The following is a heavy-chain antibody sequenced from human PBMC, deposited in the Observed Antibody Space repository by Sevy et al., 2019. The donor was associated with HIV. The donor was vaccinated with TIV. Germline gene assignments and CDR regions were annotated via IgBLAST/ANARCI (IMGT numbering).Heavy chain of an antibody. V-gene: IGHV3-11*06. CDR3: AKEDSNGVCYSS. Sequence: GGSLRLSCAASGFTFSDYYINWIRQAPGKGLEWVSYISGSSSYTNYADSVKGRFTISRDNAKNSLYLQMNSLRADDTAIYYCAKEDSNGVCYSSWGQGTLVTVSS. CDR1: GFTFSDYY. D-gene: IGHD2-21*01. CDR2: ISGSSSYT. J-gene: IGHJ5*02.